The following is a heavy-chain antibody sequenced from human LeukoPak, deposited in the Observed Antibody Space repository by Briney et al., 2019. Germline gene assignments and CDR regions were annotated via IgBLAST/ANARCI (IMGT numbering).Heavy chain of an antibody. CDR2: IIPILGIA. D-gene: IGHD3-22*01. Sequence: ASVKVSCKASGGTFSSYAISWVRQAPGQGLEWMGRIIPILGIANYAQKFQGRVSMTTDTSTSTAYMELRSLRSDDTAVYYCVKTYYYDSSGYSADAFDIWGQGTMVTVSS. V-gene: IGHV1-69*04. CDR1: GGTFSSYA. J-gene: IGHJ3*02. CDR3: VKTYYYDSSGYSADAFDI.